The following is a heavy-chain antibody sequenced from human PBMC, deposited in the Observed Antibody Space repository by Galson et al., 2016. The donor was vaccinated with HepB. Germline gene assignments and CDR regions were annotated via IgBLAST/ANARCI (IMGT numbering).Heavy chain of an antibody. CDR2: IITMFGAA. Sequence: SVKVSCKASGYTFSRSPISWVRQAPGRRLEWMGDIITMFGAAHFAEKFQDRLTITADKSTATAYMELSSLTSDDTALYYCVRKNMRDYIMTFDQWGQGTMVTVAS. J-gene: IGHJ3*01. CDR3: VRKNMRDYIMTFDQ. D-gene: IGHD2/OR15-2a*01. V-gene: IGHV1-69*06. CDR1: GYTFSRSP.